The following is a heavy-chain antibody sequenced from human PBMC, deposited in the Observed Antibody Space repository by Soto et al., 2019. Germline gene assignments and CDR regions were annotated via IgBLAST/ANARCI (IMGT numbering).Heavy chain of an antibody. J-gene: IGHJ4*02. V-gene: IGHV1-18*01. Sequence: QVQLVQSGAEVKKPGASVKVSCKASGYTFTSYGISWVRQAPGQGLEWMGWISAYNGNTNYAQKLQGRVTLTTDTSTSTAYMELRSLRSDDTAVYYCARAGRRAYYYDSSGYYYEPEVDYWGQGTLVTVSS. CDR1: GYTFTSYG. CDR2: ISAYNGNT. D-gene: IGHD3-22*01. CDR3: ARAGRRAYYYDSSGYYYEPEVDY.